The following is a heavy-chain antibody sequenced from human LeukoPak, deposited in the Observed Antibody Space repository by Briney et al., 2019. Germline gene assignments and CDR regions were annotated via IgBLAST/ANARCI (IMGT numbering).Heavy chain of an antibody. CDR2: INHSGST. D-gene: IGHD2-8*01. CDR3: ARGRSRILYHGSWFDP. CDR1: GGSFSGYY. Sequence: SETLSLTCAVYGGSFSGYYRSWIRQPPGKGLEWIGEINHSGSTNYNPSLKSRVTVSVDTSKNQFSLKLSSVTAADTAVYYCARGRSRILYHGSWFDPWGQGTLVTVSS. V-gene: IGHV4-34*01. J-gene: IGHJ5*02.